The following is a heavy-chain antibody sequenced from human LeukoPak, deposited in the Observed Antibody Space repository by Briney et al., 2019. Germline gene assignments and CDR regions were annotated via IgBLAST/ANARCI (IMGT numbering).Heavy chain of an antibody. CDR1: GGSISSSSYY. CDR2: IYYSGST. CDR3: ARESTSRYYYYYYGMDV. Sequence: SETLSLTCTVSGGSISSSSYYWGWIRQPPGKGLEWIGSIYYSGSTYYNPSLKSRVTISVDTSKNQFSLKLSSVNAADTAVYYCARESTSRYYYYYYGMDVWGQGTTVTVSS. V-gene: IGHV4-39*02. J-gene: IGHJ6*02. D-gene: IGHD2-2*01.